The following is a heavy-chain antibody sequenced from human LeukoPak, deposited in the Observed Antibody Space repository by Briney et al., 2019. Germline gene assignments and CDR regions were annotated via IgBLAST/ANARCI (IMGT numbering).Heavy chain of an antibody. CDR1: GGSFSGYY. J-gene: IGHJ4*02. D-gene: IGHD3-3*01. CDR2: INHSGST. V-gene: IGHV4-34*01. CDR3: ARGKVDFWSGSYYFDY. Sequence: SETLSLTCAVYGGSFSGYYWSWIRQPPGKGLEWIGEINHSGSTNYNPSLKSRVTISVDTSKNQFSLKLSSVTAADTAVYYCARGKVDFWSGSYYFDYWGQGTLVTVSS.